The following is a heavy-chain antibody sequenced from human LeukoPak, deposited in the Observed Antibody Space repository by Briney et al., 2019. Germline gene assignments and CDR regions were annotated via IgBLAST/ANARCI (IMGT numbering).Heavy chain of an antibody. CDR3: ARRRTTVTRLTSNAFDI. J-gene: IGHJ3*02. D-gene: IGHD4-17*01. CDR2: INHSGST. CDR1: GGSFSGYY. V-gene: IGHV4-34*01. Sequence: SETLSLTCAVYGGSFSGYYWSWIRQPPGKGLEWIGEINHSGSTNYNPSLKSRVTISVDTSKNQFSLTLSSVTAADTAVYYCARRRTTVTRLTSNAFDIWGQGTMVTVSS.